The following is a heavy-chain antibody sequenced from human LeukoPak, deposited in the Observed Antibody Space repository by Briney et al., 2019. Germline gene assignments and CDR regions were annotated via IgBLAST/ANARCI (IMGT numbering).Heavy chain of an antibody. CDR3: ARDGYCSGGSCEEIDY. Sequence: GGSLRLSCAASGFTFSSYEMNWVRQAPGKGLEWVSYISSSGSTIYYADSVKGRFTIPRDNAKNSLYLQMNSLRAEDTAVYYCARDGYCSGGSCEEIDYWGQGTLVTVSS. J-gene: IGHJ4*02. CDR1: GFTFSSYE. V-gene: IGHV3-48*03. CDR2: ISSSGSTI. D-gene: IGHD2-15*01.